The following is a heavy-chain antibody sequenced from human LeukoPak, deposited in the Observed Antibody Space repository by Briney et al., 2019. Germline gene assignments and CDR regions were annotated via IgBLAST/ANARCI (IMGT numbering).Heavy chain of an antibody. D-gene: IGHD3-3*01. CDR3: ARGGSRPYYDFWRN. J-gene: IGHJ4*02. CDR1: GGSISSYY. Sequence: SETLSLTCTVSGGSISSYYWSWIRQPPGKGLEWVGYIYYSGSTNYNPSLKSRVTISVDTSKNQFSLKLSSVTAADTAVYYCARGGSRPYYDFWRNWGQGTLVTVSS. CDR2: IYYSGST. V-gene: IGHV4-59*01.